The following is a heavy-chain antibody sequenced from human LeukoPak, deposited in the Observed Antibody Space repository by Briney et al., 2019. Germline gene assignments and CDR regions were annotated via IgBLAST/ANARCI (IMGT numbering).Heavy chain of an antibody. CDR1: GGTFSSYA. Sequence: SVKVPCKASGGTFSSYAISWVRQAPGQGLEWMGRIIPIFGTANYAQKFQGRVTIATDESTSTAYMELSSLRSEDTAVYYCARENGSYDFWSGYGSRFDPWGQGTLVTVSS. CDR2: IIPIFGTA. CDR3: ARENGSYDFWSGYGSRFDP. D-gene: IGHD3-3*01. V-gene: IGHV1-69*05. J-gene: IGHJ5*02.